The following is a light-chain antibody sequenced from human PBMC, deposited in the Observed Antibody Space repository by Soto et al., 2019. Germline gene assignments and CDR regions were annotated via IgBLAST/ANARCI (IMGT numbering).Light chain of an antibody. CDR3: QKYSSVPV. J-gene: IGKJ3*01. CDR1: LDIRNF. V-gene: IGKV1-27*01. CDR2: AAS. Sequence: DIQMTQSPTSLSASVGDRVTITCRASLDIRNFVAWYQQKPEKAPKLLIYAASTLQSGVPSRFSGSGSRTDFTLTINSLQPEDVATYSCQKYSSVPVFGPGTKVEIK.